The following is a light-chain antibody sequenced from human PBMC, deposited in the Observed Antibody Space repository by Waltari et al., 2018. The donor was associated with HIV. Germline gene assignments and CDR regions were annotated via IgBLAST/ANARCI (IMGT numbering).Light chain of an antibody. CDR3: QQSDDTPYT. CDR1: QNINTF. V-gene: IGKV1-39*01. J-gene: IGKJ2*01. Sequence: DIQMTQSPSSLSASIGDRITFTCRASQNINTFLNWFQQTPGQAPTLLIHGASRLQTGVASRFSGSGSGTDFSLTITGLQPEDFATYFCQQSDDTPYTFGQGTKLEIK. CDR2: GAS.